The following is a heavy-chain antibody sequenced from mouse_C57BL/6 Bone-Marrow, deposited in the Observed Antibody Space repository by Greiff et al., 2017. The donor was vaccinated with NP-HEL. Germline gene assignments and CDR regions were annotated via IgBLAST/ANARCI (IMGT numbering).Heavy chain of an antibody. CDR1: GYTFTSYW. J-gene: IGHJ2*01. CDR3: ARRGTTVVDY. V-gene: IGHV1-59*01. Sequence: QVQLQQPGAELVRPGTSVKLSCKASGYTFTSYWMHWVKQRPGQGLEWIGVIDPSDSYTNYNQKFKGKATLTVDTSSSTAYMQLSSLTSADSAVYYCARRGTTVVDYWGKGTTLTVSS. CDR2: IDPSDSYT. D-gene: IGHD1-1*01.